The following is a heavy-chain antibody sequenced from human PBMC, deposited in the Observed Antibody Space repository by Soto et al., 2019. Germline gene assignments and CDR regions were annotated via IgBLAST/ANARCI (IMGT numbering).Heavy chain of an antibody. D-gene: IGHD3-22*01. J-gene: IGHJ4*02. CDR3: ARGKRDYYDSSGYGFDY. V-gene: IGHV4-31*11. CDR1: GGCISSGGYY. Sequence: PSDSLALTSAVSGGCISSGGYYWSWIRQHPGKGLEWIGYIYYSGSTYYNPSLKSRVTISVDTSKNQFSLKLSSVTAADTAAYYCARGKRDYYDSSGYGFDYWGQGTLVTVSS. CDR2: IYYSGST.